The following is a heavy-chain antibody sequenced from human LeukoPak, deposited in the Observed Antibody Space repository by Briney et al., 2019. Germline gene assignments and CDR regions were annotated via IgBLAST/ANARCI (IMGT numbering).Heavy chain of an antibody. J-gene: IGHJ4*02. Sequence: SETLSLTCTVSGSSIGAYSGSWIRQPPGKGLEWIGYIYTTGSTHHNPSLKSRVTMSLDRSKNQFSLRLTYVTAADTAVYYCARHADIIAAAPFDYWGQGTLVTVSS. CDR3: ARHADIIAAAPFDY. CDR1: GSSIGAYS. D-gene: IGHD6-13*01. V-gene: IGHV4-4*09. CDR2: IYTTGST.